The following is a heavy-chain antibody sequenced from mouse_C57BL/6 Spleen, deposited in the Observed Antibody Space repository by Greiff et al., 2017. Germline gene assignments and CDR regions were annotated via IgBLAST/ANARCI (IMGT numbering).Heavy chain of an antibody. CDR1: GYTFTGYW. J-gene: IGHJ3*01. CDR2: ILPGSGST. Sequence: QVQLQQSGAELMKPGASVKLSCKATGYTFTGYWIEWVKQRPGHGLEWIGEILPGSGSTNYNEKFKGKATFTADTSSNTAYMQLSSLTTEDSAIYYGARGQLGLDSSGYGFAYWGQGTLVTVSA. D-gene: IGHD3-2*02. CDR3: ARGQLGLDSSGYGFAY. V-gene: IGHV1-9*01.